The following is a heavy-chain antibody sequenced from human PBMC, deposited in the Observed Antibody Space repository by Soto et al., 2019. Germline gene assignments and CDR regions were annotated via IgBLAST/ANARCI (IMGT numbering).Heavy chain of an antibody. CDR1: GGTFSSYT. D-gene: IGHD3-3*01. CDR2: IIPILFIA. V-gene: IGHV1-69*02. J-gene: IGHJ3*02. CDR3: AIGVVEKAFDI. Sequence: SVKVSCKASGGTFSSYTISWVRQAPVQVLELIVRIIPILFIANYAQKFQGRFTITSYKSTITAYMELSTLRSEDTAVYYCAIGVVEKAFDIWGQGTMVTVSS.